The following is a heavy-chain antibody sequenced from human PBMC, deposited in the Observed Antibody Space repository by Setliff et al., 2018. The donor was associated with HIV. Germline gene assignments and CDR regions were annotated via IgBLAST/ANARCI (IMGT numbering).Heavy chain of an antibody. D-gene: IGHD6-13*01. V-gene: IGHV4-61*02. J-gene: IGHJ5*02. CDR1: GGSISSGSHY. CDR3: AREDGEYTSSPRWFDP. Sequence: KPSETLSLTCTVSGGSISSGSHYWSWIRQPAGKGLEWIGRIHSSGSTNYNPSLKSRVTTSVDTSKNQFSLKVSSVNAPDTAVYFCAREDGEYTSSPRWFDPWGQGTQVTVSS. CDR2: IHSSGST.